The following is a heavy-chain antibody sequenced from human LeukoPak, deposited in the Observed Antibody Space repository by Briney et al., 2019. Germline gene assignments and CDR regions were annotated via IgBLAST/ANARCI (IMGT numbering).Heavy chain of an antibody. Sequence: SETLSLTCTVSGGSISSHYWSWIRQPPGKGLEWIGYIYYSGSTNYNPSLKSRVTISVDTSKNQFSLKLSSVTAADTAVYYCARDRDGGNSGLYAFDIWGQGTVVTVSS. J-gene: IGHJ3*02. CDR2: IYYSGST. CDR3: ARDRDGGNSGLYAFDI. D-gene: IGHD4-23*01. V-gene: IGHV4-59*11. CDR1: GGSISSHY.